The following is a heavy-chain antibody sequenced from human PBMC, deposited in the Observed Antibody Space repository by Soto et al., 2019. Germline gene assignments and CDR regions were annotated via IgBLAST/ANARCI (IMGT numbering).Heavy chain of an antibody. V-gene: IGHV4-61*01. J-gene: IGHJ4*02. CDR2: IHNSGTT. CDR1: GSPVYSDNYY. CDR3: ARDIRGFSRALDY. D-gene: IGHD5-18*01. Sequence: PSETLSLTCNVSGSPVYSDNYYWTWVRQPPGKGLEWIGNIHNSGTTNYNPSLQNRVSISIDTSKNQYSLKLTSVTAADAALYYCARDIRGFSRALDYWGRGTPVTVSS.